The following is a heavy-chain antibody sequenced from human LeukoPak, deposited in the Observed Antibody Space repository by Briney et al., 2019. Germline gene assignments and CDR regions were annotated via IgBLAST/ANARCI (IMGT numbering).Heavy chain of an antibody. V-gene: IGHV3-33*01. CDR2: IWYDGSNK. CDR1: GFTFSSYG. CDR3: ARSMRYSFTLNY. J-gene: IGHJ4*02. Sequence: PGGSLRLSCAASGFTFSSYGMHWVRQAPGKGLEWVAVIWYDGSNKYYADSVKGRFTISRDNSKNTLYLQMNSPRAEDTAVYYCARSMRYSFTLNYWGQGTLVTVSS. D-gene: IGHD5-18*01.